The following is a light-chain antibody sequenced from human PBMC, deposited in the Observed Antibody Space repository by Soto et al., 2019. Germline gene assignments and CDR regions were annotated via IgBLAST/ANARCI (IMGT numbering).Light chain of an antibody. CDR2: GSS. Sequence: DIQMTQSPPSLSASVGDRVTITCRASQTISDYLHWYQQKPGKAPTLLIYGSSSLQTGVPPRFSWSGAMRELTLTTSSLQPEDFGTYYCQHTYDFRVSVGGGTKVDIK. CDR3: QHTYDFRVS. J-gene: IGKJ4*01. CDR1: QTISDY. V-gene: IGKV1-39*01.